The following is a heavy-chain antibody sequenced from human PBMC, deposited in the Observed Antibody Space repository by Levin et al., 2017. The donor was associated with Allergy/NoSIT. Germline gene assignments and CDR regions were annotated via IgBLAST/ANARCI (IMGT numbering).Heavy chain of an antibody. CDR3: ARPLPKGGSLALDY. D-gene: IGHD2-15*01. CDR1: GGSISSYY. J-gene: IGHJ4*02. V-gene: IGHV4-59*08. Sequence: PSETLSLTCTVSGGSISSYYWSWIRQPPGKGLEWIGYIYYSGSTNYNPSLKSRVTISVDTSKNQFSLKLSSVTAADTAVYYCARPLPKGGSLALDYWGQGTLVTVSS. CDR2: IYYSGST.